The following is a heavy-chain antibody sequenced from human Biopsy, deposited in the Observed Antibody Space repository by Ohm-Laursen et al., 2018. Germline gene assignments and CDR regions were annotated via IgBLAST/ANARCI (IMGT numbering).Heavy chain of an antibody. V-gene: IGHV1-8*01. CDR3: GRAVRNQLLTDP. Sequence: SVKVSCKASVYTFTSYDITWVRQASGQGPEWIGWLNPVSGNSNFGQKFRGRVTVTSGTSISTAYMELSGLTSDDTATYYCGRAVRNQLLTDPWGQGTLVTVTS. CDR1: VYTFTSYD. D-gene: IGHD1-7*01. CDR2: LNPVSGNS. J-gene: IGHJ5*02.